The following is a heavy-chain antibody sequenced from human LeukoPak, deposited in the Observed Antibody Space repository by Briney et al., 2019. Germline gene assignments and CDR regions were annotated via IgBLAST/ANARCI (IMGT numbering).Heavy chain of an antibody. CDR3: ARGWAGELLNAFDI. CDR1: GYTFTVYY. CDR2: INPNSGGT. D-gene: IGHD3-10*01. V-gene: IGHV1-2*02. Sequence: WASVKVSCKASGYTFTVYYMHWVRQAPGQGLEWMGWINPNSGGTNYAQKFQGRVTMTRDTSISTAYMELSRLRSDDTAVYYCARGWAGELLNAFDIWGQGTMVTVSS. J-gene: IGHJ3*02.